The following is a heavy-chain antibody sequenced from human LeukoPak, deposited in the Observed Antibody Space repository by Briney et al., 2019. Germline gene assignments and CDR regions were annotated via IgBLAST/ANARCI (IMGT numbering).Heavy chain of an antibody. V-gene: IGHV3-30*02. J-gene: IGHJ4*02. CDR1: RFTFSSYG. CDR2: IRPVGSYQ. CDR3: AKNRDSSDYPRDFDY. D-gene: IGHD3-22*01. Sequence: PGGSLRLSCAPSRFTFSSYGMPWVRQTPGKGREWVAFIRPVGSYQQYVDSVKGRFTVYRNNSKDTVYLQMNSLRTEDTAVYYCAKNRDSSDYPRDFDYWGQGTLVTVSS.